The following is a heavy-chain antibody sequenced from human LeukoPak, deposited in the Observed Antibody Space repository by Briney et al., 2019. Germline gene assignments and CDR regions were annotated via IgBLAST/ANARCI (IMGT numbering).Heavy chain of an antibody. CDR1: GFTFRSYW. J-gene: IGHJ4*02. CDR3: ARAPYFDFWSGYPPDY. CDR2: INSDGSTT. Sequence: GGSLRLSCAASGFTFRSYWMHWVRQAPGKGLVWVSRINSDGSTTNYADSVKGRFTISRDNAKNTLYLQMNSLRAEDTAVYYCARAPYFDFWSGYPPDYWGQGTLVAVSS. D-gene: IGHD3-3*01. V-gene: IGHV3-74*01.